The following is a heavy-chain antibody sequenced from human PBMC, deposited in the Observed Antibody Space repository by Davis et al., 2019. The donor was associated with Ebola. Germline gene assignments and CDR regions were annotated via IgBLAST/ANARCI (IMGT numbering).Heavy chain of an antibody. J-gene: IGHJ6*03. CDR2: IIPIFGTA. Sequence: SVKVSCKASGGTFSSYAISWVRQAPGQGLEWMGGIIPIFGTANYAQKFQGRVTITADESTSTSFMELTGLRSEDTAMYYWSTRDSSSSWYYYDMDVWGKGTTVTVSS. V-gene: IGHV1-69*13. CDR1: GGTFSSYA. D-gene: IGHD6-6*01. CDR3: STRDSSSSWYYYDMDV.